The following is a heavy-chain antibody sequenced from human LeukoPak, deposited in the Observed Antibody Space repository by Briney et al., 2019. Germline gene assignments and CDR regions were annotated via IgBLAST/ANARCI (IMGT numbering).Heavy chain of an antibody. D-gene: IGHD6-19*01. CDR2: IYSGGST. Sequence: GGSLRLSCAASGFTVSSNYMSWVRQAPGKGLEWVSVIYSGGSTYYADSVKGRFTISRDNSKNTLYLQMNSLRAEDTAVYYCAKDRAAVAYWYFDLWGRGTLVTVSS. CDR3: AKDRAAVAYWYFDL. CDR1: GFTVSSNY. J-gene: IGHJ2*01. V-gene: IGHV3-53*01.